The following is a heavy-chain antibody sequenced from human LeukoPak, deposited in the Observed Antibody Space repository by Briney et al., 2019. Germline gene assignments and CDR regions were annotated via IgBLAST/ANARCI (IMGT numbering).Heavy chain of an antibody. D-gene: IGHD6-6*01. V-gene: IGHV1-2*02. Sequence: AASVKVSCKASGYTFTGYYMHWVRQAPGQGLEWMGWINPNSGGTNYAQKFQGRVTMTRDTSISTAYMELSSLRSEDTAVYHCARDGSSSGWFDPWGQGTLVTVSS. J-gene: IGHJ5*02. CDR3: ARDGSSSGWFDP. CDR2: INPNSGGT. CDR1: GYTFTGYY.